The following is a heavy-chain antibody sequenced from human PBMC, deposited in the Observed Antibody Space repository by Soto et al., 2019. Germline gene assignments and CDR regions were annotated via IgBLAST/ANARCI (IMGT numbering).Heavy chain of an antibody. CDR2: IYYSGST. Sequence: SETLSLTCTVSGGSISSYYWSWIRQPPGKGLEWIGNIYYSGSTNYNPSLKSRVTISVDTSKNQFSLKLSSVTAADTAVYYCASATIAVAGTNWFDPWGQGTLVTVSS. D-gene: IGHD6-19*01. CDR1: GGSISSYY. J-gene: IGHJ5*02. CDR3: ASATIAVAGTNWFDP. V-gene: IGHV4-59*08.